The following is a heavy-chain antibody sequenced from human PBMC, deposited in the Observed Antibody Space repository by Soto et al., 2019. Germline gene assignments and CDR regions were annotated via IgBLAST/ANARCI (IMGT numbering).Heavy chain of an antibody. Sequence: EVQLVESGGGLVRPGGSLRLSCAASGCTCRSYWMHWVRQAPGKGLVWVSRINSDGSSTNYAESVKGRFAISRDHSNNTLYLQMNSLRAEDTAVYYCARARRTASWNLSGTYSFDHCGQGILVTVSS. CDR1: GCTCRSYW. V-gene: IGHV3-74*01. J-gene: IGHJ4*02. D-gene: IGHD1-26*01. CDR3: ARARRTASWNLSGTYSFDH. CDR2: INSDGSST.